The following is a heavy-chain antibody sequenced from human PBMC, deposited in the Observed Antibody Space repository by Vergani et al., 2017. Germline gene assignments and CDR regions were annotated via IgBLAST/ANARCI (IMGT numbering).Heavy chain of an antibody. V-gene: IGHV3-23*04. J-gene: IGHJ4*02. D-gene: IGHD3-22*01. CDR1: GFTFSSYA. CDR2: ISGSGGST. Sequence: EVQLVESGGGLVQPGGSLRLSCAASGFTFSSYAMSWVRQAPGKGLEWVSAISGSGGSTYYADSVKGRFTISRDNSKNTLYLQMNSLRADDTAVYYCAKDIDYYDSSGYYVFDYWGQGTLVTVSS. CDR3: AKDIDYYDSSGYYVFDY.